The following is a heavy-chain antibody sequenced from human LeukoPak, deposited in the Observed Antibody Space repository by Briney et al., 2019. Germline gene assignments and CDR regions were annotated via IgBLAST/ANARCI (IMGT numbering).Heavy chain of an antibody. CDR2: ISCDGSNK. CDR3: ARGLFLSGYLDAFDI. CDR1: GFTFSSYG. D-gene: IGHD3-22*01. V-gene: IGHV3-30*03. Sequence: GGSLRLSCAASGFTFSSYGMHWVRQAPGKGLEWVAVISCDGSNKYYADSVKGRCTISRDNSKNTLYLQMNSLRVEDTAVYYCARGLFLSGYLDAFDIWGQGTVVTVSS. J-gene: IGHJ3*02.